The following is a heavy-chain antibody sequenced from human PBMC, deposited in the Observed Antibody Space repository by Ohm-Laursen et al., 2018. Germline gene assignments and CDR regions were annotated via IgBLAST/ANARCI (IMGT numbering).Heavy chain of an antibody. Sequence: SLRLSCSASGFSFSTYAMSWVRQAPGKGLEWVSSFDGSAGSGGRTSYADSVKGRFTISRDNSKNTLYLQMDSLRAEDTAVYYCAKTYYDFWSGYYPTDYWGQGTLVTVSS. CDR2: SAGSGGRT. CDR3: AKTYYDFWSGYYPTDY. J-gene: IGHJ4*02. CDR1: GFSFSTYA. V-gene: IGHV3-23*01. D-gene: IGHD3-3*01.